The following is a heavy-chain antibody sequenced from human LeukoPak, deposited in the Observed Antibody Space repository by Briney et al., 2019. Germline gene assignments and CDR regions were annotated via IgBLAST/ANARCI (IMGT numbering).Heavy chain of an antibody. V-gene: IGHV3-30-3*01. CDR3: ARDHLPADIVVVVAATDY. Sequence: GGSLRLSCAASGFTFSSYAMHWVRQAPGKGLEWVAVISYDGSNKYYADSVKGRFTISRDNSKNTLYLQMNSLRAGDTAVYYCARDHLPADIVVVVAATDYWGQGTLVTVSS. CDR2: ISYDGSNK. CDR1: GFTFSSYA. D-gene: IGHD2-15*01. J-gene: IGHJ4*02.